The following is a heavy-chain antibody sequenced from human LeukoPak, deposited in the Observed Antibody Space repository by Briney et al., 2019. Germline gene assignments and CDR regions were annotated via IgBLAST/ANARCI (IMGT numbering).Heavy chain of an antibody. CDR1: GGSFSGYY. Sequence: SETLSLTCAVYGGSFSGYYWSWIRQPPGKGLEWIGEINHSGSTNYNPSLKSRVTISVDTSKNQFSLKLSSVTAADTAVYYCARAPITIFGVVIDYYFDYWGQGTLVTVSS. V-gene: IGHV4-34*01. D-gene: IGHD3-3*01. CDR2: INHSGST. CDR3: ARAPITIFGVVIDYYFDY. J-gene: IGHJ4*02.